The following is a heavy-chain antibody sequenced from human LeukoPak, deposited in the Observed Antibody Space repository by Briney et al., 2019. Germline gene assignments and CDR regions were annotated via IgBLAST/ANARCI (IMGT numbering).Heavy chain of an antibody. V-gene: IGHV4-34*01. Sequence: PSETLSLTCAVYGGSFSGYYWSWIRQPPGKGLEWIGEINHSGSTNYNPSLKSRVTISVDTSKNQLSLKLSSVTAADTAVYYCARGSRSSTSCYLNYWGQGTLVTVSS. CDR2: INHSGST. J-gene: IGHJ4*02. CDR1: GGSFSGYY. D-gene: IGHD2-2*01. CDR3: ARGSRSSTSCYLNY.